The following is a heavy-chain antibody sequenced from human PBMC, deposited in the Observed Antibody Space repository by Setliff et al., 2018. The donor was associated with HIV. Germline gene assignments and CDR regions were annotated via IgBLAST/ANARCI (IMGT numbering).Heavy chain of an antibody. J-gene: IGHJ6*03. D-gene: IGHD6-19*01. CDR3: ARTLAVAGLYYYYYYMDV. CDR1: GGSISSSNW. CDR2: IYHSGST. V-gene: IGHV4-4*02. Sequence: PSETLSLTCAVSGGSISSSNWWSWVRQPPGKGLEWIGEIYHSGSTNYNPSLKSRVTISVDKSKNQFSLKLSSVTAADTAVYYCARTLAVAGLYYYYYYMDVWGKGTTVTVSS.